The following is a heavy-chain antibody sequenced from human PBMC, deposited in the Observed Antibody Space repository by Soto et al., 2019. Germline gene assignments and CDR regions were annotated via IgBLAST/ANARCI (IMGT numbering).Heavy chain of an antibody. Sequence: ASVKVSCNASGYTFTSYGISWVRQAPGQGLEWMGWISAYNGNTNYAQKLQGRVTMTTDTSTSTAYMELRSLRSDDKAVYYCARDMITFGGVIVSLDYWGQGTLVTVSS. CDR1: GYTFTSYG. CDR3: ARDMITFGGVIVSLDY. V-gene: IGHV1-18*01. CDR2: ISAYNGNT. J-gene: IGHJ4*02. D-gene: IGHD3-16*02.